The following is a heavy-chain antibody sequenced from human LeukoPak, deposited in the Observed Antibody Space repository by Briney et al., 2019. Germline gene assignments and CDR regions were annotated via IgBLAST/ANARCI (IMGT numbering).Heavy chain of an antibody. V-gene: IGHV1-69*13. D-gene: IGHD3-22*01. CDR1: GYTFTSYY. CDR3: ARGDEYYYDSSGYYYARYFQH. J-gene: IGHJ1*01. Sequence: AASVKVSCKASGYTFTSYYMHWVRQAPGQGLEWMGGIIPIFGTANYAQKFQGRVTITADESTSTAYMELSSLRSEDTAVYYCARGDEYYYDSSGYYYARYFQHWGQGTLVTASS. CDR2: IIPIFGTA.